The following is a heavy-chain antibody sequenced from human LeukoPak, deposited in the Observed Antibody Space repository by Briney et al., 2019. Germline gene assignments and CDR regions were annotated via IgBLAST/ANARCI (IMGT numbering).Heavy chain of an antibody. J-gene: IGHJ5*02. CDR1: GGSISSYY. CDR3: ARHAQWGSPYWFDP. V-gene: IGHV4-59*08. Sequence: PSETLSLTCTVSGGSISSYYWSWIRQPPGKGLEWIGYIYYSGSTNYNPSLTSRVTISVDTSKNQFSLKLSSVTAADTAVYYCARHAQWGSPYWFDPWGQGTLVTVSS. D-gene: IGHD3-16*01. CDR2: IYYSGST.